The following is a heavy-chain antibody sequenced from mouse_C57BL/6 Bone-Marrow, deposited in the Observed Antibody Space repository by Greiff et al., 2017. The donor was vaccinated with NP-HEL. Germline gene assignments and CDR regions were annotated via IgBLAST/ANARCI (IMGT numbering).Heavy chain of an antibody. CDR1: GYTFTSYW. Sequence: VQLQQPGAELVRPGSSVKLSCKASGYTFTSYWMHWVKQRPIQGLEWIGNIDPSDSETHYNQKFKDKATLTVDKSSSTAYMQLSSLTSEDSAVYYCARASYYSNYLFDYWGQGTTLTVSS. CDR3: ARASYYSNYLFDY. V-gene: IGHV1-52*01. D-gene: IGHD2-5*01. CDR2: IDPSDSET. J-gene: IGHJ2*01.